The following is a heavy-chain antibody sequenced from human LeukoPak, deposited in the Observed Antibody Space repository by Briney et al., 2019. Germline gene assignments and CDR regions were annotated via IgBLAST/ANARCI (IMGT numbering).Heavy chain of an antibody. CDR3: AILSTTWAAGEDY. D-gene: IGHD3-9*01. CDR2: ISGSGGST. J-gene: IGHJ4*02. V-gene: IGHV3-23*01. Sequence: GGSLRLSCAASGFTFSSYAMSWVRQAPGKGLEWVSAISGSGGSTYYADSVKGRFTISRDKANNSLSLQMHSLRAEDTALYYCAILSTTWAAGEDYWGQGTLVTVSS. CDR1: GFTFSSYA.